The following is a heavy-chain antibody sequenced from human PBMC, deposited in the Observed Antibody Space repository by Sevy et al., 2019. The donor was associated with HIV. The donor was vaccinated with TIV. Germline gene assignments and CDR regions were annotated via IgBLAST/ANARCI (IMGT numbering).Heavy chain of an antibody. V-gene: IGHV3-15*01. J-gene: IGHJ3*02. D-gene: IGHD6-13*01. CDR1: GFTFSNAW. CDR2: IKSKTDGGTT. CDR3: TRPIAAAGSGAFDI. Sequence: GGSLRLSCAASGFTFSNAWMSWVRQAPGKGLEWLGRIKSKTDGGTTDYAAPVKGRFTISRDDSKNTLYLQMNSLKTEDTAVYYCTRPIAAAGSGAFDIWGQGTMVTVSS.